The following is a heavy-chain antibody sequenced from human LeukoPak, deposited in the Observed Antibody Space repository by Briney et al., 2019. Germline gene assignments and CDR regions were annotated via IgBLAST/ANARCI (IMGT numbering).Heavy chain of an antibody. CDR3: ARLQAGDSTSYYYYYGMDV. Sequence: SETLSLTCTVSGGSISSYYWSWIRQPPGKGLVWIAYIYYSGSTNYNPSLKSRVTISVDTSKNQFSLKLSSVTAADTAVYYCARLQAGDSTSYYYYYGMDVWGQGTTVTVSS. V-gene: IGHV4-59*01. CDR2: IYYSGST. CDR1: GGSISSYY. D-gene: IGHD2-2*01. J-gene: IGHJ6*02.